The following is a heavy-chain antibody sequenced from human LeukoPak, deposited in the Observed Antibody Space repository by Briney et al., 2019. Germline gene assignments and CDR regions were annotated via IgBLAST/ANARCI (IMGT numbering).Heavy chain of an antibody. CDR1: GFTVSSNY. V-gene: IGHV3-66*01. CDR2: IFSGGAT. J-gene: IGHJ6*04. Sequence: GGTLRLSCAASGFTVSSNYMSWVRQAPGKRLEWVSIIFSGGATYYADSVKGRFTISRDNSKNTLHLQMNTVRAEDTAVYYCAELGITMIGGVWGKGTTVTISS. D-gene: IGHD3-10*02. CDR3: AELGITMIGGV.